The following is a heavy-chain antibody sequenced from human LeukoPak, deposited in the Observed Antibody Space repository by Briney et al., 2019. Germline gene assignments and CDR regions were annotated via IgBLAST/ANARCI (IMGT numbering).Heavy chain of an antibody. V-gene: IGHV3-23*01. Sequence: GGSLRLSCTASGFTFSNYAMTWVRQAPGKGLEWVSSISGTGGRTYSADSVKGRFTISRANSKNTLYLQMKNLRVEHTAVYYCAKGLHGGVGYGVDVWGQGTTVSVSS. CDR1: GFTFSNYA. CDR2: ISGTGGRT. CDR3: AKGLHGGVGYGVDV. D-gene: IGHD3-16*01. J-gene: IGHJ6*02.